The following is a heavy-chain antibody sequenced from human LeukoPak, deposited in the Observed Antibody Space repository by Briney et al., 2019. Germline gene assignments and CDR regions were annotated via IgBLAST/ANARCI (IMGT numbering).Heavy chain of an antibody. V-gene: IGHV4-59*01. Sequence: SETLSLTCTVSGGSISGYYWSWIRQPPGKGLEWIGYIYYSGSTNYNPSLKSRVTMSVDTSKNQFSLKLSSVTAADTAVYYCAREGSRHYYDSSGYSRYFQHWGQGTLVTVSS. CDR2: IYYSGST. CDR3: AREGSRHYYDSSGYSRYFQH. D-gene: IGHD3-22*01. J-gene: IGHJ1*01. CDR1: GGSISGYY.